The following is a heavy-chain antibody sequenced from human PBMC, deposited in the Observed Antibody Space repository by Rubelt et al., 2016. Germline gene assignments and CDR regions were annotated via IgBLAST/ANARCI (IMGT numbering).Heavy chain of an antibody. CDR3: ARGLQAVTG. CDR1: GDSINSGPYY. Sequence: QLQLQESGPGLVRPSETLSLTCTVSGDSINSGPYYWAWIRQPPEKGLEWIGSGYYSGTTYYNPSLKSRVTISVDTSKNQFSLDQNSVTAADTAVYYCARGLQAVTGWGQGALVTVSS. D-gene: IGHD5-18*01. J-gene: IGHJ4*02. CDR2: GYYSGTT. V-gene: IGHV4-39*01.